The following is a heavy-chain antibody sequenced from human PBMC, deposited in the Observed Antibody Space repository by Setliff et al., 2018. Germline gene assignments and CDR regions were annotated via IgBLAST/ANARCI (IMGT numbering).Heavy chain of an antibody. CDR3: ARGYCSGGSGGSCYRLGDMDV. CDR2: TYYSGNT. V-gene: IGHV4-39*07. D-gene: IGHD2-15*01. CDR1: GASVSGNSYY. J-gene: IGHJ6*03. Sequence: SETLSLTCTVSGASVSGNSYYWGWIRQPPGKGLEWIASTYYSGNTYYNPSLKSRVTISVDTSKNMVYLQMNSLRAEDTAVYYCARGYCSGGSGGSCYRLGDMDVWGKGTTVTVSS.